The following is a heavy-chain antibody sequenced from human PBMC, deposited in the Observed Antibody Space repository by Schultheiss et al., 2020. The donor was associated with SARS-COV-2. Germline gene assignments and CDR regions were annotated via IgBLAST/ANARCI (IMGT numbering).Heavy chain of an antibody. D-gene: IGHD6-19*01. CDR3: ARGNGSGWTRHYYYYYGMDV. J-gene: IGHJ6*02. Sequence: VYGGSFSGYYWRWIRPPPGKGLEWIGEIHHCGSTNYNPSLKSIVTISVDTSKYQFSLKLGSVTAADTAVYYCARGNGSGWTRHYYYYYGMDVWGQGTTVTVSS. CDR1: GGSFSGYY. CDR2: IHHCGST. V-gene: IGHV4-34*01.